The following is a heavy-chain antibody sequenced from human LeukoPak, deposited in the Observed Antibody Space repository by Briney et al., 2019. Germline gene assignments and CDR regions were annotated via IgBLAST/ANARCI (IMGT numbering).Heavy chain of an antibody. J-gene: IGHJ4*02. CDR3: ARDQEAFDY. V-gene: IGHV1-46*01. CDR1: GYSFTSNY. CDR2: IYPRDGST. Sequence: ASVKVSCKASGYSFTSNYIHWVRQAPGQGLEWMGMIYPRDGSTSYAQKFQGRVTMTRDTSTSTVHMELSGLRSEDTAVYYCARDQEAFDYWGQGTLVTVSS.